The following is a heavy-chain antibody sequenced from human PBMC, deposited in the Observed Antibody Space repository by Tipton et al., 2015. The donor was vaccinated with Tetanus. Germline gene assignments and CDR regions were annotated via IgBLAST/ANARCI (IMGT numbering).Heavy chain of an antibody. CDR1: GGSLSSGTVY. J-gene: IGHJ5*02. Sequence: TLSLTCSLSGGSLSSGTVYWDWIRQRPGKGLEWIGNIYYNGNTLQNPSLEGRVTLSVDKSKNQFSLKLRSVTAADTGIYYCARSADNWFDPWGQGILVTASS. CDR3: ARSADNWFDP. V-gene: IGHV4-39*01. CDR2: IYYNGNT.